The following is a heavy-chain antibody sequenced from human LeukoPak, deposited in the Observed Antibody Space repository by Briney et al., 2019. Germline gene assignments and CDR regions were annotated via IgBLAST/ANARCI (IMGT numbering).Heavy chain of an antibody. CDR1: GYTFTGYY. Sequence: GASVKVSCKASGYTFTGYYMHWVRQAPGQGLEWMGWINPNSGGTNYAQKFQGRVTMTRDTSISTAYMELSRLRSDDTAVYYCARGRIAVAGWFDPWGQGTLVTVSS. D-gene: IGHD6-19*01. CDR3: ARGRIAVAGWFDP. J-gene: IGHJ5*02. CDR2: INPNSGGT. V-gene: IGHV1-2*02.